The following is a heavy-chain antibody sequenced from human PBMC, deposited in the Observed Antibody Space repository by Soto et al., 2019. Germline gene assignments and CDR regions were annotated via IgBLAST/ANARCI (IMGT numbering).Heavy chain of an antibody. J-gene: IGHJ6*03. V-gene: IGHV2-5*02. CDR1: GFSLSTSGVG. D-gene: IGHD4-17*01. CDR2: IYWDDDK. Sequence: QITLKESGPTLVKPTQTLTLTCTFSGFSLSTSGVGVGWIRQPPGKALEWLALIYWDDDKRYSPSLKSRLTITKDTSKNQVVLTMTNMDPVDTATYYCAHKDHGDHPYYYYYYYMDVWGKGTTVTVSS. CDR3: AHKDHGDHPYYYYYYYMDV.